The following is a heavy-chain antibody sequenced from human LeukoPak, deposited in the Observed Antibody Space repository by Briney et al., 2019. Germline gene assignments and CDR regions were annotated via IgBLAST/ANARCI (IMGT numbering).Heavy chain of an antibody. D-gene: IGHD3-22*01. V-gene: IGHV3-74*01. CDR2: VNYDGSTT. J-gene: IGHJ4*02. CDR3: AATPYEAHYYDSSGYRTYDH. Sequence: GGSLRLSCAASGFTFSSYGMHWVRQAPGKGLLWVSRVNYDGSTTNYADSVKGRFTISRDNTKNTQYLQMNSLRAEDTAVYYCAATPYEAHYYDSSGYRTYDHWGQGTLVTVSS. CDR1: GFTFSSYG.